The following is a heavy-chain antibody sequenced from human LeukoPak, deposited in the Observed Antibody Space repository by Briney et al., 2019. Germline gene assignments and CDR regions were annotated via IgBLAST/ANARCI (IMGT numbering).Heavy chain of an antibody. V-gene: IGHV3-53*01. CDR2: IYSGGNT. Sequence: GGSLRLSCAASGFTVSSNYMSWVRQAPGKGLEWVSVIYSGGNTYYADSVKGRFTISRDNSKNTLYLQINSLRAEDMAVYYCAREAVGAYAFDIWGQGTMVTVSS. CDR3: AREAVGAYAFDI. D-gene: IGHD1-26*01. J-gene: IGHJ3*02. CDR1: GFTVSSNY.